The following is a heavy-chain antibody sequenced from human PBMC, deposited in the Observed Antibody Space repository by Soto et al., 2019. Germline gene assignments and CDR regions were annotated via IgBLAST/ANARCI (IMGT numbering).Heavy chain of an antibody. D-gene: IGHD2-15*01. V-gene: IGHV1-69*01. J-gene: IGHJ6*02. Sequence: QVQLVQSGAEVKKPGSSVKVSCKASGGTFSSAAISWVRQAPGQGLEWMGGIIPIFGTANYAQKFQGRVTITADESTSTDYMERSSLRSEDTAVYYCARDAAGPGYCSGGRCLSGYDYGMDVWSQGTTVTVSS. CDR3: ARDAAGPGYCSGGRCLSGYDYGMDV. CDR1: GGTFSSAA. CDR2: IIPIFGTA.